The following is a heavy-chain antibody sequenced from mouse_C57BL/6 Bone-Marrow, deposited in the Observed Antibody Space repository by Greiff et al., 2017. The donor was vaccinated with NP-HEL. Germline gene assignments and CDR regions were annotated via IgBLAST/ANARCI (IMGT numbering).Heavy chain of an antibody. CDR2: IDPNSGGT. J-gene: IGHJ4*01. CDR3: ARERGGSSFYYYAMDY. V-gene: IGHV1-72*01. D-gene: IGHD1-1*01. Sequence: VQLQQPGAELVKPGASVKLSCKASGYTFTSYWMHWVKQRPGRGLEWIGRIDPNSGGTKYNEKFKSKATLTVDKPSSTAYMRLSSLTSEDSAVYYCARERGGSSFYYYAMDYWGQGTSVTVSS. CDR1: GYTFTSYW.